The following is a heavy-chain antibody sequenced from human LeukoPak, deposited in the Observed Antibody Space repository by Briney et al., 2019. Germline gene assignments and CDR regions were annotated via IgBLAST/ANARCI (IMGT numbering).Heavy chain of an antibody. Sequence: GGSLTLSCPTSGFTLSNYWMSWVRQGQGKGQEGVTHKRGDVSEKNYVDSVKGRFTISRDNAKNSLYLQMNSLTDEDTAVFYCARDKVNGSMTGSLFDGWGQGGLVTVSS. J-gene: IGHJ4*02. CDR1: GFTLSNYW. CDR2: KRGDVSEK. V-gene: IGHV3-7*01. CDR3: ARDKVNGSMTGSLFDG. D-gene: IGHD2-15*01.